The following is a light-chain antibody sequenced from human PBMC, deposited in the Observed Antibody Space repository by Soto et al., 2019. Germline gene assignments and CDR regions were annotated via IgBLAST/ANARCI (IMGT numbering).Light chain of an antibody. CDR1: SXXVGXYNY. Sequence: QSALTQPASVSGSPGQSXXXXXXGTSXXVGXYNYVSWYQHYPGKAPKLMIYDVSNRPSGVSNRFSGSKSGNTASLTISGLQAEDEADYYCSSXXXXXXXVVFGGGTKLTVL. CDR2: DVS. V-gene: IGLV2-14*03. CDR3: SSXXXXXXXVV. J-gene: IGLJ2*01.